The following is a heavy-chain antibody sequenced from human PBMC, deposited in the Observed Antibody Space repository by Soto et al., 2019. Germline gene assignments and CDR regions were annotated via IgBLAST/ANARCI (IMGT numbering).Heavy chain of an antibody. CDR3: ARDQNWSGYYTITWYYGMDV. CDR2: ISSSSSYI. J-gene: IGHJ6*02. CDR1: GFTFSSYS. D-gene: IGHD3-3*01. V-gene: IGHV3-21*01. Sequence: EVQLVESGGGLVKPGGSLRLSCAASGFTFSSYSMNWVRQAPGKGLEWVSSISSSSSYIYYADSVKGRFTISRDNAKNSLYLQMNSLRAEDTAVYYCARDQNWSGYYTITWYYGMDVWGQGTTVTVSS.